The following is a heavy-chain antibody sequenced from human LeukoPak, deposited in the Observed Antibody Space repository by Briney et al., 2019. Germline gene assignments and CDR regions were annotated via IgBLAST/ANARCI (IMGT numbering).Heavy chain of an antibody. Sequence: SETLSLTCTVSGGSISSCYWSWIRQPAGKGLEWIGRFYTSGSTNYNPSLKSRVTISVDTSKNQFSLKLSSVAGADTAVYYCARMGGGVVPAALFDYWGQGTLVTVSS. J-gene: IGHJ4*02. D-gene: IGHD2-2*01. CDR2: FYTSGST. CDR3: ARMGGGVVPAALFDY. V-gene: IGHV4-4*07. CDR1: GGSISSCY.